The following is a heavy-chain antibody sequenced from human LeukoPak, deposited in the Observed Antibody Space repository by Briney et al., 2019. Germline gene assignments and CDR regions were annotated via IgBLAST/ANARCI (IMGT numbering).Heavy chain of an antibody. J-gene: IGHJ3*01. V-gene: IGHV3-48*01. Sequence: GGSLRLSCAASGFTFSSYSMNWVRQAPGKGLEWVSYISSSSSTIYYADSVKGRFTISRDNAKNSLYLQMNSLRAEDTAVYYCARDGPPLGWGQGTMVTVSS. D-gene: IGHD3-16*01. CDR2: ISSSSSTI. CDR1: GFTFSSYS. CDR3: ARDGPPLG.